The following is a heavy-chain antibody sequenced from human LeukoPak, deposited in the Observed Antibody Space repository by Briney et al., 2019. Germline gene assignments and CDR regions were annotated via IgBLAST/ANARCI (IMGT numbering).Heavy chain of an antibody. CDR3: ARGRLSGYFDY. D-gene: IGHD5/OR15-5a*01. J-gene: IGHJ4*02. CDR2: INHSGST. V-gene: IGHV4-34*01. Sequence: LRLSCAASGFTFSDYYMSWIRQPPGKGLEWIGEINHSGSTNYNPSLKSRVTISVDTSKNQFSLKLSSVTAAETAVYYCARGRLSGYFDYWGQGTLVTASS. CDR1: GFTFSDYY.